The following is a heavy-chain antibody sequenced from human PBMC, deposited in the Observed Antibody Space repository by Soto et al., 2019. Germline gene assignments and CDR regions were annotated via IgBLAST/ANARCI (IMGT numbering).Heavy chain of an antibody. Sequence: PGGSLRLSCAASGFPFSNYGMSWVRQAPGKGLEWVSVIYSGGSTYYADSVKGRFTISRDNSKNTLYLQMNSLRAEDTAVYYCARTTNYYDSSGYYGSGAFDIWGQGTMVTVS. CDR1: GFPFSNYG. D-gene: IGHD3-22*01. CDR3: ARTTNYYDSSGYYGSGAFDI. V-gene: IGHV3-53*01. J-gene: IGHJ3*02. CDR2: IYSGGST.